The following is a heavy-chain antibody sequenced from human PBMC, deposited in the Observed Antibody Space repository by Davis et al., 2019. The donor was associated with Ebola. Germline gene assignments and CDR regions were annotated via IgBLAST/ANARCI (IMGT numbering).Heavy chain of an antibody. J-gene: IGHJ6*04. CDR2: IWYDGSNK. D-gene: IGHD3-10*01. V-gene: IGHV3-33*03. Sequence: GGSLRLSCAASGFTFSSYGMHWVRQAPGKGLEWVAVIWYDGSNKYYADSVKGRFTISRDNAKNSLYLQMNSLRAEDTAVYYCARSDNLLWFGELLTPYYGMDVWGKGTTVTVSS. CDR1: GFTFSSYG. CDR3: ARSDNLLWFGELLTPYYGMDV.